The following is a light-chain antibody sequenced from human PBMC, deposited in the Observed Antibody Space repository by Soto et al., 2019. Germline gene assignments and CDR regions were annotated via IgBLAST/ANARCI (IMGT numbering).Light chain of an antibody. V-gene: IGLV2-8*01. CDR3: SSYAVTNIFV. CDR1: SSDVGGYNY. Sequence: QSVLTQPPSASGSPGQSVTISCTGTSSDVGGYNYVSWYQQHPGKAPKVIIYEVSKRPSGVPDRFSGSKSGSTASLTVSGLQAEDEADYYCSSYAVTNIFVFGTETKVTV. CDR2: EVS. J-gene: IGLJ1*01.